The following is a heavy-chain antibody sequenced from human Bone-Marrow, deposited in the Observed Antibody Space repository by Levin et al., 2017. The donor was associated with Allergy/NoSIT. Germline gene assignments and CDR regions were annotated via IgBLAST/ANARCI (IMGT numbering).Heavy chain of an antibody. CDR3: ASPPPYDTLSSSYRDY. D-gene: IGHD3-9*01. J-gene: IGHJ4*02. CDR2: ITTGGTFI. Sequence: GASVKVSCATSGFTFSIFSMMWFRQAPGKGLEWVSSITTGGTFITYADSVKGRFTISRDNARGSLYLQMASLRAEDTAVYYCASPPPYDTLSSSYRDYWGQGTLVTVSS. CDR1: GFTFSIFS. V-gene: IGHV3-21*01.